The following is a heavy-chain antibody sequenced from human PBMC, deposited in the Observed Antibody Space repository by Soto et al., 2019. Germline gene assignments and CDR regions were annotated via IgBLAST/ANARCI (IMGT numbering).Heavy chain of an antibody. CDR1: VGPIIGFN. CDR3: ARGSSRWDY. J-gene: IGHJ4*02. Sequence: KASETLSFTASASVGPIIGFNWTWIRQPAGKGLEWIGRIYSGGRNNYNPSLKSRVTMSVDTSKNQFSLRLSSVTAADTAMYYCARGSSRWDYWGQGTLVTVSS. CDR2: IYSGGRN. V-gene: IGHV4-4*07. D-gene: IGHD6-13*01.